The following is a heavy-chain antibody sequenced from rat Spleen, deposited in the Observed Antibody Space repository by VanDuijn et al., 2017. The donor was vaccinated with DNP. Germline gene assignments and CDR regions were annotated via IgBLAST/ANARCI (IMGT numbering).Heavy chain of an antibody. CDR1: RITFSDHN. J-gene: IGHJ2*01. CDR3: AGRPPPTRGPFDY. Sequence: EVQLVESGGGLVQPGRSLKLSCAVSRITFSDHNMAWVRQAPKKGLEWVATISYDGSDTYYRDSVKGRFTISRDNAKSTLYLQMDSLRSEDTDTYYWAGRPPPTRGPFDYWGQGVTVTVSS. CDR2: ISYDGSDT. D-gene: IGHD1-4*01. V-gene: IGHV5-7*01.